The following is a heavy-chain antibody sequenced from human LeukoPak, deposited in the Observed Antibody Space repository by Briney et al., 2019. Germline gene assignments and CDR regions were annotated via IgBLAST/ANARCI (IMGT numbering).Heavy chain of an antibody. CDR1: GYTFTSYG. CDR3: ARDAFDDYGDPYYFDY. V-gene: IGHV1-18*01. J-gene: IGHJ4*02. CDR2: ISAYNGNT. D-gene: IGHD4-17*01. Sequence: ASVKVSCKASGYTFTSYGISWVRQAPGQGLEWMGWISAYNGNTNYAQKLQGRVTMTTDTSTSTAYMELRSLRSDGTAVYYCARDAFDDYGDPYYFDYWGQGTLVTVSS.